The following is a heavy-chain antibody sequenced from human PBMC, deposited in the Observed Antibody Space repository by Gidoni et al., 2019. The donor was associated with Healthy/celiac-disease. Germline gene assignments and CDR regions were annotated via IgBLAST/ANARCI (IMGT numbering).Heavy chain of an antibody. CDR2: IYPGNSDT. CDR1: GYSFTSYW. J-gene: IGHJ6*02. V-gene: IGHV5-51*01. D-gene: IGHD3-10*01. Sequence: EVQLVQSGAEVKKPGESLKISCKGSGYSFTSYWIGWVRQMPGKGLGWMGIIYPGNSDTRNSPAFQGQVTISADKSISTAYLQWSSLKASDTAMYYCARHGSGSYPYGPGGMDVWGQGTTVTVSS. CDR3: ARHGSGSYPYGPGGMDV.